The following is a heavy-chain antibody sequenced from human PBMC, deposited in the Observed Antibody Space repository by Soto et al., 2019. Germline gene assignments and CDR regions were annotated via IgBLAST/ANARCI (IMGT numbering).Heavy chain of an antibody. CDR1: GYTFTSYY. J-gene: IGHJ3*02. D-gene: IGHD3-3*01. CDR2: INPSGGST. CDR3: ARGVTIFGVARGTAFYI. Sequence: GASVKVSCKASGYTFTSYYMHWVRQAPGQGLEWMGIINPSGGSTSYAQKFKGRVTMTRDTSTSTVYMELSSLRSEDTAVYYCARGVTIFGVARGTAFYIWGQGTMVTVSS. V-gene: IGHV1-46*03.